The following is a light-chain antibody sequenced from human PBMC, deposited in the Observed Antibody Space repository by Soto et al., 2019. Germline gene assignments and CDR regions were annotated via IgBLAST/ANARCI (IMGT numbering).Light chain of an antibody. CDR2: DVT. V-gene: IGLV2-11*01. Sequence: ALTQPRSVSGSPGQSVTISCTGTSGDVGGYNYVSWYQQHPGKAPKLMVYDVTKRPSGVPDRLSGSKSGNTASLTISGLQAEDEADYYCCSYAGRYTYVFGSGTKVTVL. CDR3: CSYAGRYTYV. J-gene: IGLJ1*01. CDR1: SGDVGGYNY.